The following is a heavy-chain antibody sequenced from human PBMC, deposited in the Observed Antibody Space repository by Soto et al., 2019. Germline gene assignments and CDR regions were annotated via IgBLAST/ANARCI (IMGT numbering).Heavy chain of an antibody. J-gene: IGHJ4*02. CDR1: GFTFSSYA. CDR2: ISYDGSNK. V-gene: IGHV3-30-3*01. Sequence: GGSLRLSCAASGFTFSSYAMHWVRQAPGKGLEWVAVISYDGSNKYYADSVKGRFTISRDNSKNTLYLQMNSLRAEDTAVYYCGRTRHRAAPYYFDYWGQGPLVTVSS. CDR3: GRTRHRAAPYYFDY. D-gene: IGHD6-13*01.